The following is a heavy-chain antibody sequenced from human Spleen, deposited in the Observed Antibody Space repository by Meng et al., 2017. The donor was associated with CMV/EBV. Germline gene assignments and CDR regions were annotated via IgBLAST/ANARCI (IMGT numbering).Heavy chain of an antibody. Sequence: GESLKISCGASGFPFSGYGMHWVRQAPGKGLEWVTLIRYDGSITYYADSVKGRFTISRDNSKKSLYLQMNSLKTEDTAVYFCAKAVYASGSYELDYWGQGTRVTVSS. CDR3: AKAVYASGSYELDY. D-gene: IGHD3-10*01. J-gene: IGHJ4*01. CDR2: IRYDGSIT. V-gene: IGHV3-30*02. CDR1: GFPFSGYG.